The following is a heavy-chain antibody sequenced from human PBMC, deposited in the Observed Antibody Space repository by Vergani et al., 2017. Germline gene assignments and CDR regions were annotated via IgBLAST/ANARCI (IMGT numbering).Heavy chain of an antibody. D-gene: IGHD2-15*01. Sequence: EVELLESGGGLAQPGGSLRVSCSASGFRVTTYYMSWVRQAPGKGLEWVSVIKSDGRTSYAESVRGRFTISRDTSRNAVYLQMNILRVEDTGVYYCTRSECSGTTCYGHYFDLWGHGILVIVSS. CDR2: IKSDGRT. V-gene: IGHV3-66*02. CDR1: GFRVTTYY. CDR3: TRSECSGTTCYGHYFDL. J-gene: IGHJ4*01.